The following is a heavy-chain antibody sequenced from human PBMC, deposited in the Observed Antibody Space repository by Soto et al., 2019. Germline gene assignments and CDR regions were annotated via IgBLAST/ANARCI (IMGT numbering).Heavy chain of an antibody. CDR2: INAGNGNT. Sequence: ASVKVSCKASGYTFTSYAMHWVRQAPGQRLEWMGWINAGNGNTKYSQKFQGRVTITRDTSASTAYMEPSSLRSEDTAVYYCARLAVAGTFDYWGQGTLVTVSS. CDR3: ARLAVAGTFDY. D-gene: IGHD6-19*01. V-gene: IGHV1-3*01. CDR1: GYTFTSYA. J-gene: IGHJ4*02.